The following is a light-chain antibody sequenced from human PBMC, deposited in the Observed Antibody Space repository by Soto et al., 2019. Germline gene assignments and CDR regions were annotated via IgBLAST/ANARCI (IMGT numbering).Light chain of an antibody. J-gene: IGKJ1*01. V-gene: IGKV1-5*01. CDR3: QHYSTSFPLT. Sequence: DIQMTQSPSTLSASVGDRVTITCRASQSISSWLAWYQQKPGNAPKLLIYDASSLESGVPSRFSGRGSGTEFTLTISSLQPDDLATYFCQHYSTSFPLTFGQGTKVEIK. CDR1: QSISSW. CDR2: DAS.